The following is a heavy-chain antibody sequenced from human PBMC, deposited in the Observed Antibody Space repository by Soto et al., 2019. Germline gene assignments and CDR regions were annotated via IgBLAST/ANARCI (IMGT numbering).Heavy chain of an antibody. CDR3: ASGGRRNWFDP. Sequence: QVQLQQWGAGLLKPSETLSLTCAVYGGSFSGYYWSWIRQPPGKGLEWIGEINHSGSTNYNPSLKSRVTIAVDTSKNQFSLKLSSVTAADTAVYYWASGGRRNWFDPWGQGTLVTVSS. CDR1: GGSFSGYY. CDR2: INHSGST. D-gene: IGHD2-15*01. V-gene: IGHV4-34*01. J-gene: IGHJ5*02.